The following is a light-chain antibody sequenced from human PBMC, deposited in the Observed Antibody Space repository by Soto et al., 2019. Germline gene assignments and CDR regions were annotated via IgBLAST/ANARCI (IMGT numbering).Light chain of an antibody. CDR2: GAS. CDR3: QQRSNWPPIT. CDR1: QSVSNRY. Sequence: EIVLTQSPGTLSLSPGERATLSCRASQSVSNRYLAWYQQKPGQAPRLLIYGASSRATGIPARFSGSGFGTDFTLTISSLEPEDAAVYYCQQRSNWPPITFGQGTRLEIK. V-gene: IGKV3D-20*02. J-gene: IGKJ5*01.